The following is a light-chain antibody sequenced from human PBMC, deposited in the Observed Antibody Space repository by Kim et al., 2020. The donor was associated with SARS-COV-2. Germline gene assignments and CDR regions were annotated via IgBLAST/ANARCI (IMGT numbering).Light chain of an antibody. CDR2: SAS. J-gene: IGKJ1*01. CDR3: QQLNTYPWT. Sequence: DIQLTQSPSFLSASVGDRVTITCRASQGISSYLGWYQQKPGKAPKLLIYSASTLQSGVPSRFSGSGSGIEFTLTVSSLQPEDFATYYCQQLNTYPWTFGQGTQVDI. V-gene: IGKV1-9*01. CDR1: QGISSY.